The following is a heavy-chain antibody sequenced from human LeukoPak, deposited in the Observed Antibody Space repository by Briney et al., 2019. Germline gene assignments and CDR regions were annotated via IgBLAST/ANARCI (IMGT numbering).Heavy chain of an antibody. D-gene: IGHD5-12*01. CDR1: GGSFSGYY. V-gene: IGHV4-34*01. CDR3: ARSTMHSSGYDFGY. CDR2: INHSGST. Sequence: PSETLSLTCAVYGGSFSGYYWSWIRQPPGKGLEWIGEINHSGSTNYNPSLKSRVTISVDTSKNQFSLKLSSVTAADAAVYYCARSTMHSSGYDFGYWGQGTLIIVSA. J-gene: IGHJ4*02.